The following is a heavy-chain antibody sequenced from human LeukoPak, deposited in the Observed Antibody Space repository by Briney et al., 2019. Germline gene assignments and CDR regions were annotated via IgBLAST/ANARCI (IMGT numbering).Heavy chain of an antibody. V-gene: IGHV3-15*01. CDR3: TTDWYYYDSSGYYYREKIDY. CDR1: GFTFSNAW. D-gene: IGHD3-22*01. J-gene: IGHJ4*02. Sequence: GGSLRLSCAASGFTFSNAWMSWVRQAPGKGLEWVGRIKSKTDGGTTDYAAPVKGRFTISRDDSKNTLYLQMNSLKTEDTAVYYCTTDWYYYDSSGYYYREKIDYWGQGTLVTVSS. CDR2: IKSKTDGGTT.